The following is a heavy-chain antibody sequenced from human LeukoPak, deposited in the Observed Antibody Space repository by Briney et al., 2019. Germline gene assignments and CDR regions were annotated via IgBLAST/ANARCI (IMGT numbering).Heavy chain of an antibody. CDR3: ARADNPNYYFYYMDV. Sequence: TGGSLRLSCAASGFTFSNYGMNWVRQAPGKGLEWVSALSSSGGSTYYADSVKGRFTISRDNAKNFLYLQMKSLRAEDTALYYCARADNPNYYFYYMDVWGKGTTVTVSS. CDR2: LSSSGGST. J-gene: IGHJ6*03. D-gene: IGHD1-14*01. CDR1: GFTFSNYG. V-gene: IGHV3-23*01.